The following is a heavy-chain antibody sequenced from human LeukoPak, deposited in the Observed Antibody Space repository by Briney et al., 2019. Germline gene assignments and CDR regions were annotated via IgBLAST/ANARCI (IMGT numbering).Heavy chain of an antibody. CDR3: ARDPGYYGSGSSY. V-gene: IGHV3-7*01. D-gene: IGHD3-10*01. CDR1: GFPFSSYW. J-gene: IGHJ4*02. CDR2: IKQDGREK. Sequence: GGSLRLSCAASGFPFSSYWMSWVRQASGKGLDWVANIKQDGREKYYVDSVKGRFTISRDNAKNSLYLQMNSLRAEDTAVYYCARDPGYYGSGSSYWGQGSLVTVSS.